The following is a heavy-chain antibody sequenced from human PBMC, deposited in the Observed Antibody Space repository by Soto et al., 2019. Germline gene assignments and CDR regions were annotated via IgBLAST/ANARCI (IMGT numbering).Heavy chain of an antibody. Sequence: GGSLRLSCAASGFTFSSYAMSWVRQAPGKGLEWVSAISGSGGSTYYADSVKGRFTISRDNSKNTLYLQMNSLRAEDTAVYYWAKDRSYGSSYYFDYWGQGTLVTVSS. V-gene: IGHV3-23*01. CDR2: ISGSGGST. J-gene: IGHJ4*02. CDR1: GFTFSSYA. CDR3: AKDRSYGSSYYFDY. D-gene: IGHD5-18*01.